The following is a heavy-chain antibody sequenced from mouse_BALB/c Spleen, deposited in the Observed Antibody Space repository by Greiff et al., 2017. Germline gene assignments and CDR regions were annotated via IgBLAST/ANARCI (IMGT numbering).Heavy chain of an antibody. CDR3: ARAYYGNQDY. V-gene: IGHV2-9*02. CDR2: TWAGGST. Sequence: VQVVESGPGLVAPSQSLSITCTVSGFSLTSYGVHWVRQPPGKGLEWLGVTWAGGSTNYNSALMSRLSISKDNSKSQVFLKMNSLQTDDTAMYYCARAYYGNQDYWGQGTSVTVSS. CDR1: GFSLTSYG. J-gene: IGHJ4*01. D-gene: IGHD2-10*01.